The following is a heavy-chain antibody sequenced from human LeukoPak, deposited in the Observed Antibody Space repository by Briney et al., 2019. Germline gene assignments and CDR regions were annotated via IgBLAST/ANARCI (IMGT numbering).Heavy chain of an antibody. Sequence: ASVKVSCKPSGYTFTSYGISWVRQAPGQGLEWMGWISAYNGNTNYAQKLQGRVTITTEAYTSTAYMELRSLRSDDTAVYYCARGDYYDSSGPPFDYWGQGTLVTVSS. CDR2: ISAYNGNT. D-gene: IGHD3-22*01. CDR3: ARGDYYDSSGPPFDY. V-gene: IGHV1-18*01. J-gene: IGHJ4*02. CDR1: GYTFTSYG.